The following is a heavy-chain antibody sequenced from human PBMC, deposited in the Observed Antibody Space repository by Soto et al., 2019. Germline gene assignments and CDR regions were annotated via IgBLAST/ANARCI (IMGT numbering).Heavy chain of an antibody. J-gene: IGHJ5*02. D-gene: IGHD2-15*01. Sequence: GESLKISCEGSGYSFKTHWITWVRQMPGKGLEWVGRIDPSDSYISYSPSFQGHVTISADKSISTAYLQWSSLEASDTAIYYCARGAVSFSSAYQNWFDPWGQGTLVTVSS. CDR3: ARGAVSFSSAYQNWFDP. CDR2: IDPSDSYI. CDR1: GYSFKTHW. V-gene: IGHV5-10-1*01.